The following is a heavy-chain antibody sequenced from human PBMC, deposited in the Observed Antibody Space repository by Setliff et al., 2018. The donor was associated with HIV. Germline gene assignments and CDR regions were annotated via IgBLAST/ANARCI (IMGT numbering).Heavy chain of an antibody. V-gene: IGHV4-39*01. Sequence: SETLSLTCTVSGGSININNYYWGWIRQPPGKGLEWIGSIYYSGATYYKPSLKSRLTIAIDTSKNQFSLKLRSVTAADTAVYYCARRGAYYDILTGYRSHYFDYWGQGTLVTSPQ. J-gene: IGHJ4*02. D-gene: IGHD3-9*01. CDR2: IYYSGAT. CDR3: ARRGAYYDILTGYRSHYFDY. CDR1: GGSININNYY.